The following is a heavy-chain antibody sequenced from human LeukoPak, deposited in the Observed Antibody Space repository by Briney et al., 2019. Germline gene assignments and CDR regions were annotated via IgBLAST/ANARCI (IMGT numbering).Heavy chain of an antibody. CDR1: GYTFNNYG. V-gene: IGHV1-18*01. Sequence: ASVRVSCKASGYTFNNYGITWVRQAPGQGLEWMGWISAYNGDKNYAQKPQGRVTMTTDTSTKTAYMELRSLSSDDTAVYYCARASASRTNSNSYYFETTKKDAFDIWGQGTMVTVSS. D-gene: IGHD3-22*01. CDR2: ISAYNGDK. J-gene: IGHJ3*02. CDR3: ARASASRTNSNSYYFETTKKDAFDI.